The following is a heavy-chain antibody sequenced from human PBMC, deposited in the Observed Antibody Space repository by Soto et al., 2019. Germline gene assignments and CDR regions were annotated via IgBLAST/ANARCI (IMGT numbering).Heavy chain of an antibody. Sequence: QVQLQQWGAGLLKPSETLSLTCAVYGGSFSFYYWSWISQPPGKGLEWIGEINHSGSTNYNPSLKSRVTISVDTSKNQFSLKLSSVTAADTAVYYCAREGRYFDLWGRGTLVTVSS. CDR3: AREGRYFDL. CDR1: GGSFSFYY. V-gene: IGHV4-34*01. J-gene: IGHJ2*01. CDR2: INHSGST.